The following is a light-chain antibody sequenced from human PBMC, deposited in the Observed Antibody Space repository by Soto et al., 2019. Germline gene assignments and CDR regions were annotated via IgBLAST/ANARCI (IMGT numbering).Light chain of an antibody. CDR1: QSVSSK. CDR2: DTS. Sequence: SPATLSVSPGERAALSCRASQSVSSKLAWYRQRPGQAPRLVIYDTSTRATGVPARFSGSGSGTEFTLTISSLQSEDFGVYYCQRCSDWFSITFGQGTRLEIK. V-gene: IGKV3-15*01. J-gene: IGKJ5*01. CDR3: QRCSDWFSIT.